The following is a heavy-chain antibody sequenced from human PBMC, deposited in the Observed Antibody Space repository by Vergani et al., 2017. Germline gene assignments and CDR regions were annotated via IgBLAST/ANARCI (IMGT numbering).Heavy chain of an antibody. V-gene: IGHV3-30*02. CDR1: GFTLSNYD. CDR2: IRSDASNK. CDR3: GGLAVFDY. D-gene: IGHD3-16*01. Sequence: QVQLVESGGGVVQPGGSLRLSCAASGFTLSNYDMPWARQTPGKGLEWVVFIRSDASNKYYGDSVKGRFTISRDNSKNTLYLQMNSLRAEDTAVYYCGGLAVFDYWGQGTLVTVSS. J-gene: IGHJ4*02.